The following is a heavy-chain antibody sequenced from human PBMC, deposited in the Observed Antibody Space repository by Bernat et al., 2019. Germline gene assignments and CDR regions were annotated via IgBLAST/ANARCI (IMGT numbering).Heavy chain of an antibody. J-gene: IGHJ3*02. CDR3: ARGAYYYDSSGYPGAFDI. CDR1: GYTFTGYY. V-gene: IGHV1-2*04. Sequence: QVQLVQSGAEVKKPGASVKVSCKASGYTFTGYYMHWVRQAPGQGLEWMGWINPNSGGTNYAQKFQGWVTMTRDPSIITAYMELSRLRSDDTAVYYCARGAYYYDSSGYPGAFDIWGQGTMVTVSS. CDR2: INPNSGGT. D-gene: IGHD3-22*01.